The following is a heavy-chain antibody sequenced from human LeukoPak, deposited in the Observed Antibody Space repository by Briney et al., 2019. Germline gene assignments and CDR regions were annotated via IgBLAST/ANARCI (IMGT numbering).Heavy chain of an antibody. D-gene: IGHD5-18*01. V-gene: IGHV1-69*04. CDR1: GGTFSSYA. CDR3: ALWIQLWGNFDY. Sequence: GASVKVSCKASGGTFSSYAISWVRQAPGQGLEWMGRIIPILGIANYAQKFQGRVTITADKSTSTAYMELSSLRSEDTAVYYCALWIQLWGNFDYWGQGTLVTVSS. CDR2: IIPILGIA. J-gene: IGHJ4*02.